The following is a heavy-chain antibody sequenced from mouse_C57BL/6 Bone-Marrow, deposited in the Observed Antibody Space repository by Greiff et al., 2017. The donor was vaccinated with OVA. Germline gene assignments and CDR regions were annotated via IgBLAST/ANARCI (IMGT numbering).Heavy chain of an antibody. J-gene: IGHJ2*01. D-gene: IGHD1-1*01. CDR3: ARPLYYGSPDY. CDR2: ISGGGGNT. Sequence: EVMLVESGGGLVKPGGSLKLSCAASGFTFSSYTMSWVRQTPEKRLEWVATISGGGGNTYYPDSVKGRFTISRDNAKNTLYLQLSSLRSEETALYYCARPLYYGSPDYWGQGTTLTVSS. CDR1: GFTFSSYT. V-gene: IGHV5-9*01.